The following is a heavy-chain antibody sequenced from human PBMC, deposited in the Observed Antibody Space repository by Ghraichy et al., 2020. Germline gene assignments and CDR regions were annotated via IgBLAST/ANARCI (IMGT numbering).Heavy chain of an antibody. CDR2: ISSSSSTI. CDR1: GFTFSSYS. D-gene: IGHD1-14*01. Sequence: ETLSLTCAASGFTFSSYSMNWVRQAPGKGLEWVSYISSSSSTIYYADSVKGRFTISRDNAKNSLYLQMNSLRDEDTAVYYCAKPVWDGNYFDYWGQGTLVTVSS. V-gene: IGHV3-48*02. J-gene: IGHJ4*02. CDR3: AKPVWDGNYFDY.